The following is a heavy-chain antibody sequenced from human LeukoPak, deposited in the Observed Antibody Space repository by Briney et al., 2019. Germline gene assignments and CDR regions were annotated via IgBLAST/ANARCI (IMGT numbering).Heavy chain of an antibody. D-gene: IGHD1-14*01. CDR1: GFTVSSNY. V-gene: IGHV3-66*01. J-gene: IGHJ4*02. CDR2: IYSGGST. Sequence: GGSLTLSCSACGFTVSSNYMSCVRQATGKALEWVSVIYSGGSTYYADSMKGRFTISRDNSKNTLYLQVNSLRAEDTAVYYCARKGITAFFDYWGQGTLVTVSS. CDR3: ARKGITAFFDY.